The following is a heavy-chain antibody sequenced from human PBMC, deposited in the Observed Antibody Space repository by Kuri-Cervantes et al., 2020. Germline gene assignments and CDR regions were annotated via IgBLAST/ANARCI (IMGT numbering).Heavy chain of an antibody. CDR1: GFTFGSYTFGSFG. D-gene: IGHD3-3*01. Sequence: GESLKISCEASGFTFGSYTFGSFGFHWVRQAPGKGLEWVAFISYDGSETIYADSVKGRFTISRDNSENTLSLHMDSLRGEDTAVYYCARDRSYYDFWSGYYNYYYGMDVWGQGTTVTVSS. CDR2: ISYDGSET. CDR3: ARDRSYYDFWSGYYNYYYGMDV. J-gene: IGHJ6*02. V-gene: IGHV3-33*05.